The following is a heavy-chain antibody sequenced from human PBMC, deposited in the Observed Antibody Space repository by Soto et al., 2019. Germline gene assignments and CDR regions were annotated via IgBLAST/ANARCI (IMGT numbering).Heavy chain of an antibody. CDR1: GFTFSNYR. CDR3: ARAPYYGSTQYFEL. D-gene: IGHD3-10*01. J-gene: IGHJ1*01. Sequence: GGSLRLSCAASGFTFSNYRMSWVRQAPGKGLEWVASINEDGREKNYVDSVKGRFTISRDNAKKSLYLQMNSLRVEDTAVYYCARAPYYGSTQYFELWGQGTLVTVSS. CDR2: INEDGREK. V-gene: IGHV3-7*01.